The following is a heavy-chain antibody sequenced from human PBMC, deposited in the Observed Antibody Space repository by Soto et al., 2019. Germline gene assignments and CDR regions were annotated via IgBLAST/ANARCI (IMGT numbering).Heavy chain of an antibody. D-gene: IGHD2-15*01. J-gene: IGHJ6*03. Sequence: EVQLVETGGGLVQPGGSLRLSCAASGFTFSSYWMYWVRQATGKGLEWVSRINSDGSVSSHADSVRGRLTISRDNVKNTLYLHMDSLRAEDTAVYFCARGDCVGGTCYSLAGSFYYYMDVWGKGTTVTVFS. CDR2: INSDGSVS. CDR1: GFTFSSYW. CDR3: ARGDCVGGTCYSLAGSFYYYMDV. V-gene: IGHV3-74*02.